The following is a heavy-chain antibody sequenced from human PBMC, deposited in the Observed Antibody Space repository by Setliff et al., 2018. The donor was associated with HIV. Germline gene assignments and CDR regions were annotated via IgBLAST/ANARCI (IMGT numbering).Heavy chain of an antibody. CDR1: GFTFSSYS. V-gene: IGHV3-21*06. CDR2: ISSSSSYI. Sequence: GGSLRLSCAASGFTFSSYSMNWVRQVPGKGLEWVSSISSSSSYIYYADSVKGRFTISRDNAKNSLYLQMNSLRAEDTAVYYCARIYDSSGWFGYWGQGTLVTVSS. D-gene: IGHD3-22*01. CDR3: ARIYDSSGWFGY. J-gene: IGHJ5*01.